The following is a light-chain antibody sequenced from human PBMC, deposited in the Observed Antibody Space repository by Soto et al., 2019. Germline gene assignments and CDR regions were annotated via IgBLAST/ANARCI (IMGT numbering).Light chain of an antibody. CDR1: QDIDQS. Sequence: DIQMTQSPSSLSASVGDRVTITCRSRQDIDQSAAWYQQKPGQVPKLLIYAASTLHSGVPSRFSGSGSGTHFTLTITGLQPEDVATYFCQEHNGALPVAFGPGTTVDV. V-gene: IGKV1-27*01. CDR3: QEHNGALPVA. J-gene: IGKJ3*01. CDR2: AAS.